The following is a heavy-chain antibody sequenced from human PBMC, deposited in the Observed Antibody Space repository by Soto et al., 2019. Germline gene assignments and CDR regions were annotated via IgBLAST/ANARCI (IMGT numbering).Heavy chain of an antibody. CDR3: ARDAISMVRGTSNWFDP. D-gene: IGHD3-10*01. CDR2: ISGNGIAT. J-gene: IGHJ5*02. Sequence: GGSLRLSCEASGFIFSDHAMSWDRQAPGKGLEWVSAISGNGIATYYADSVKGRFTISRDNSKNTLYLQMNRLRADDTAVYYCARDAISMVRGTSNWFDPWGQGTLVTVSS. CDR1: GFIFSDHA. V-gene: IGHV3-23*01.